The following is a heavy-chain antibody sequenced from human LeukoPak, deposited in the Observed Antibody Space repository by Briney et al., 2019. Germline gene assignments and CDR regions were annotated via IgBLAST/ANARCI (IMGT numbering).Heavy chain of an antibody. CDR3: ARGGAYYFDY. CDR1: GYTLTELS. J-gene: IGHJ4*02. D-gene: IGHD3-10*01. Sequence: ASVKVSCKVSGYTLTELSMHWVRQAPGKGLEWMGGFDPEDGGIIYAQKFQGRVTITRNTSISTAYMELSSLRSEDTAVYYCARGGAYYFDYWGQGTLVTVSS. CDR2: FDPEDGGI. V-gene: IGHV1-24*01.